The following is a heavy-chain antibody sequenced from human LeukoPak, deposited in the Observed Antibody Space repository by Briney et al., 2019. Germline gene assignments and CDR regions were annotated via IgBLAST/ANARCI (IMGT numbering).Heavy chain of an antibody. CDR3: AKSLIRLGYSIDY. CDR1: GFTFSSYG. CDR2: IWYDGGNK. D-gene: IGHD2-15*01. J-gene: IGHJ4*02. V-gene: IGHV3-33*06. Sequence: GGSLRLSCAASGFTFSSYGMHWVRQAPGKGLEWVAVIWYDGGNKYYADSVKGRFTISRDNSKNTLYLQMNSLRAEDTAVYYCAKSLIRLGYSIDYWGQGTLVTVSS.